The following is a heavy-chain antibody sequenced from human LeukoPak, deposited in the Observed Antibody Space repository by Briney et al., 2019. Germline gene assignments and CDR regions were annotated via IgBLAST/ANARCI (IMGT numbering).Heavy chain of an antibody. CDR2: IIPIFGTA. CDR3: ARVHYEGSSPKKNWFDP. Sequence: GASVKVSCKASGGTFSSYAISWVRQAPGQGLEWMGGIIPIFGTANYAQKFQGRVTITADESTSTAYMELSSLRSEDTAVYYCARVHYEGSSPKKNWFDPWGQGTLVTVSS. J-gene: IGHJ5*02. V-gene: IGHV1-69*13. CDR1: GGTFSSYA. D-gene: IGHD3-10*01.